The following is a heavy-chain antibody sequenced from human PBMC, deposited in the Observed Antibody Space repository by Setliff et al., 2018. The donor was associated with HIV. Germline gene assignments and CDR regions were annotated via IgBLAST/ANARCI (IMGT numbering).Heavy chain of an antibody. CDR2: ISVYNGNT. Sequence: GASVKVSCKASTYTFSSYVINWVRQAPGQGLEWMGRISVYNGNTIYAQKLQGRVIMTTDTSTSTAYMELRSLRSGDTAMYYCATQRDIVMVPGQGGFDIWAQGTMVTVSS. V-gene: IGHV1-18*01. CDR3: ATQRDIVMVPGQGGFDI. CDR1: TYTFSSYV. D-gene: IGHD2-2*01. J-gene: IGHJ3*02.